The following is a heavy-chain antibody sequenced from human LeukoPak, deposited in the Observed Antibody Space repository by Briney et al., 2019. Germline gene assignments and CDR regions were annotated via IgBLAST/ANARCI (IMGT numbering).Heavy chain of an antibody. CDR2: INPNTGDT. CDR3: ARDVDPYSNEGSCYDS. J-gene: IGHJ5*01. Sequence: ASVKVSCKASGDTFTAYYMHWVRQAPGHGLEWMGWINPNTGDTNYAQKFQGRVTLTRDTSISTGYMELSRLGPDDTALYYCARDVDPYSNEGSCYDSWGQGTLVTVSS. V-gene: IGHV1-2*02. CDR1: GDTFTAYY. D-gene: IGHD2-15*01.